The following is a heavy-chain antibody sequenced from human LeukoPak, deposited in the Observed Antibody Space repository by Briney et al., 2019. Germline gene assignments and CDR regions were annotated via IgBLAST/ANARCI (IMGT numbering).Heavy chain of an antibody. CDR3: ARGDIVATILDY. CDR1: GGSFSGYY. Sequence: PSETLSLTCAVYGGSFSGYYWSWIRQPPGKGLEWIGEINHSGSTNYNPSLKSRVTISVDTSKNQFSLKLSSVTAADTAVYYCARGDIVATILDYWGQGTLVTVSS. V-gene: IGHV4-34*01. D-gene: IGHD5-12*01. CDR2: INHSGST. J-gene: IGHJ4*02.